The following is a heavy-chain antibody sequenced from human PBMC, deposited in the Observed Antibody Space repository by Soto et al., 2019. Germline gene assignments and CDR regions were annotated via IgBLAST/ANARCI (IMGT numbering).Heavy chain of an antibody. J-gene: IGHJ4*02. V-gene: IGHV4-30-4*01. CDR1: GGSLSTVNYC. D-gene: IGHD7-27*01. CDR2: IYNGGST. Sequence: QVQLKESGPGLVKPSEPLSLTCTVSGGSLSTVNYCWRWLRQSPDKVLEWIGHIYNGGSTDNNPSIKRRVTIAVDKSQNQCSLKLRSVSAAATAVYYCARGPSGDKVDYWGQGTLVTVSS. CDR3: ARGPSGDKVDY.